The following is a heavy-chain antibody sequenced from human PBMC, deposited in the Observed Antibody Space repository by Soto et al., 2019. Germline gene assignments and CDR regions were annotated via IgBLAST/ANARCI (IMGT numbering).Heavy chain of an antibody. D-gene: IGHD3-16*01. J-gene: IGHJ6*02. CDR1: GFRFDEYN. CDR2: ITWNGANT. V-gene: IGHV3-43*01. Sequence: GGSLRLSCAASGFRFDEYNIHWVRQAPGKGLEWVSLITWNGANTYYADSVKGRFTISRDGTTKSVSLQMTSLKREDTGLYYCARETLSYGSALDVWGQGTTVTVSS. CDR3: ARETLSYGSALDV.